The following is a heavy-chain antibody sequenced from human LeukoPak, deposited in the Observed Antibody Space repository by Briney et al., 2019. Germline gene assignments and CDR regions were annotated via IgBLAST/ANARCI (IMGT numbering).Heavy chain of an antibody. CDR1: GGSISSYY. V-gene: IGHV4-59*01. CDR3: ARCRSDGYNSCDAFDI. Sequence: SETLSLTCTVSGGSISSYYWSWIRQPPGKGLEWIGYIYYSGSTNYNPSLKSRVTISVDTSKNQFSLKLSSVTAADTAVYYCARCRSDGYNSCDAFDIWGQGTMVTVSS. J-gene: IGHJ3*02. D-gene: IGHD5-24*01. CDR2: IYYSGST.